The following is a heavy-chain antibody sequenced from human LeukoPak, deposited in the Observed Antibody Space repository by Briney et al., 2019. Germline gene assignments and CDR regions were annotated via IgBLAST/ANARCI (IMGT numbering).Heavy chain of an antibody. D-gene: IGHD3/OR15-3a*01. J-gene: IGHJ4*02. CDR3: ARDRDWSFDS. CDR1: GITFSGNW. Sequence: GGSLRLSCADSGITFSGNWMSWVRQAPGKGLEWVAHIKPDGSEKYYVDSVRGRFTISRDNAENSLYLEMNSLRAEGTAVYFCARDRDWSFDSWGQGTLVTVSS. V-gene: IGHV3-7*05. CDR2: IKPDGSEK.